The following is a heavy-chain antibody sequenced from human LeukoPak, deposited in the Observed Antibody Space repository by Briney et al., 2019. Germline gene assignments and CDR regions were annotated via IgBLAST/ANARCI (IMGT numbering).Heavy chain of an antibody. D-gene: IGHD3-10*01. Sequence: GASVKVSCKASGYTFTSYGISWVRQAPGQGLEWMGWISAYNGNTNYAQKLQGRVTMTTDTSTSTAYMELRSLRSDGTAVYYCARPITMVREYYYYGMDVWGQGTTVTVSS. CDR2: ISAYNGNT. V-gene: IGHV1-18*01. CDR1: GYTFTSYG. J-gene: IGHJ6*02. CDR3: ARPITMVREYYYYGMDV.